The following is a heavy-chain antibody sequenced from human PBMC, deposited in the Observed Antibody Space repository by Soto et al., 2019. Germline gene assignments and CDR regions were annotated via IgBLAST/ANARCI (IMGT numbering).Heavy chain of an antibody. D-gene: IGHD1-20*01. CDR2: ISGSGGST. V-gene: IGHV3-23*01. CDR3: AKGITGTTFVEDYFDY. J-gene: IGHJ4*02. CDR1: GFTFSSYA. Sequence: GGSLRLSCAASGFTFSSYAMSWVRQAPGKGLEWVSAISGSGGSTYYADSVKGRFTISRDNSKNTLYLQMNSLRAEDTAVYYCAKGITGTTFVEDYFDYWGQGTLVTVSS.